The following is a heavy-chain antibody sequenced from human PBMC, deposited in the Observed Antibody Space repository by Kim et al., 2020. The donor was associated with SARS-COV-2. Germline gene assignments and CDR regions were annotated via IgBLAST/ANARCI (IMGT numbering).Heavy chain of an antibody. J-gene: IGHJ6*01. CDR2: AYYSGNT. V-gene: IGHV4-39*01. Sequence: SETLSLTCTVSGGSLSSSSYYWGWIRQPPGKGLEWIGTAYYSGNTYYNPSLKSRVTISVDTSKNQFSLKLGSVTAADTAVYYCARHHRYRSGWYDALYY. CDR3: ARHHRYRSGWYDALYY. D-gene: IGHD6-19*01. CDR1: GGSLSSSSYY.